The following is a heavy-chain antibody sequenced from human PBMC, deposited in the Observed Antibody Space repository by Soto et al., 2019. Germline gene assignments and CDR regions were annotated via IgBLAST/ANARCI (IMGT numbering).Heavy chain of an antibody. V-gene: IGHV3-21*01. CDR3: VRFRTTVTPELAWYFEH. CDR1: GFTFSFYA. Sequence: EVQLVESGGGLVKPGGSLRLSCAASGFTFSFYAMDWVRQTPGKGLEWVSSISSRDRYIYSADSVRGRFTISRDNAKNSLNLQLTSVRAEATAEYYCVRFRTTVTPELAWYFEHWGHGTLVIVSS. J-gene: IGHJ2*01. CDR2: ISSRDRYI. D-gene: IGHD4-17*01.